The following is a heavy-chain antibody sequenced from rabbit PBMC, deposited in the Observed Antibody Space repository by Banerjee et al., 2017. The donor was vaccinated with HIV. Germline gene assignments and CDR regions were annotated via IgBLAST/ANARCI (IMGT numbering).Heavy chain of an antibody. Sequence: QEQLKETGGGLVQPGESLTLSCKVSGFSLSSNDMSWVRQAPGKGLEWIACINTSSGNTVYATWAKGRFTISKTSWTTVTLQMTSLTAADTATYFCARDLTGVIGWNFNLWGQGTLVTVS. V-gene: IGHV1S45*01. CDR1: GFSLSSNDM. CDR2: INTSSGNT. CDR3: ARDLTGVIGWNFNL. D-gene: IGHD1-1*01. J-gene: IGHJ4*01.